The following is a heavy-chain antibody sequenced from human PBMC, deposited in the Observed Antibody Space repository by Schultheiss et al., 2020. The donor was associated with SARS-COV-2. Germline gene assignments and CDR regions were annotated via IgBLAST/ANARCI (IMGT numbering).Heavy chain of an antibody. V-gene: IGHV3-74*01. Sequence: GGSLRLSCAASGFTFNNCWMHWVRQVPGKGLVWVSRIDGDGSYTNYADSVKGRFTISRDNSENTSFLQMNSLRTEDTAVYYCVREGQDMTIFGPVTNYYYYFYGMDVWGQGTTVTVSS. CDR3: VREGQDMTIFGPVTNYYYYFYGMDV. J-gene: IGHJ6*02. CDR1: GFTFNNCW. CDR2: IDGDGSYT. D-gene: IGHD3-3*01.